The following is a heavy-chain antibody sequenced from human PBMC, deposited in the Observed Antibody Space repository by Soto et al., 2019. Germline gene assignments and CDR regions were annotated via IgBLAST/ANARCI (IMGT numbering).Heavy chain of an antibody. D-gene: IGHD3-22*01. V-gene: IGHV3-23*01. Sequence: GGSLRLSCAASGFTFSSYAMSWVRQAPGQGLEWVSAISGSGGSTYYADSVKGRFTISRDNSKNTLYLQMNSLRAEDTAVYYCAKSGIMIVVANSHLDYWGQGTLVTVSS. CDR2: ISGSGGST. CDR3: AKSGIMIVVANSHLDY. J-gene: IGHJ4*02. CDR1: GFTFSSYA.